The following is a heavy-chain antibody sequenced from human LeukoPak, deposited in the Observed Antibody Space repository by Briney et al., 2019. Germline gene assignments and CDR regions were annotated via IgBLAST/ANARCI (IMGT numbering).Heavy chain of an antibody. CDR1: EFIVSINY. V-gene: IGHV3-66*01. J-gene: IGHJ4*02. Sequence: TGGSLRLSCAASEFIVSINYMTWVRQAPGKGLEWVSLIYSRGDTKYADSVKGRFTISRDNSKNTLYLQMSSLRTEDTAVYYCARWLGGSPYFDYWGQGTLVTVSS. CDR3: ARWLGGSPYFDY. D-gene: IGHD3-10*01. CDR2: IYSRGDT.